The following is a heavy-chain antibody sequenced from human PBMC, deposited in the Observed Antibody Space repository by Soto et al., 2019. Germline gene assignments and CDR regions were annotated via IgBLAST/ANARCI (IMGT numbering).Heavy chain of an antibody. D-gene: IGHD3-10*01. J-gene: IGHJ5*02. CDR3: ARGAQLLWFGELQNWFDP. V-gene: IGHV4-34*01. CDR1: GGSFSGYY. CDR2: INHSGST. Sequence: QVQLQQWGAGLLKPSETLSLTCAVYGGSFSGYYWSWIRQPPGKGLEWIGEINHSGSTNYNPSLKSRVTISVDTSKNQFSLMLSSVTAADTAVYYCARGAQLLWFGELQNWFDPWGQGTLVTVSS.